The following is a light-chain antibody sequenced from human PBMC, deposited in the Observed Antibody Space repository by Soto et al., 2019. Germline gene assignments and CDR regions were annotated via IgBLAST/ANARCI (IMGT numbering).Light chain of an antibody. J-gene: IGKJ1*01. Sequence: DIQMTQSPSTLSASVGAPVPITCRASESIDNWLAWYQQKPGKAPKLLIFAASTLVRGVPSRFSGRGSGTEFTLTISSLQADDYATFYCQQYHTDWTFGQGTKVDI. CDR1: ESIDNW. CDR2: AAS. CDR3: QQYHTDWT. V-gene: IGKV1-5*01.